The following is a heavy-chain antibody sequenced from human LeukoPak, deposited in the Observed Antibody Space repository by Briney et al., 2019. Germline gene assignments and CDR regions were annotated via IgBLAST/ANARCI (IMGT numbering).Heavy chain of an antibody. J-gene: IGHJ6*03. D-gene: IGHD3-16*01. CDR1: GASISTYY. V-gene: IGHV4-59*01. CDR2: IYHSGST. Sequence: SETLSLTCTVSGASISTYYWTWIRQPPGKGLEWIGYIYHSGSTNYNPSLKSRLTISVDTSKNHFSLNLSSVTAADTAVYYCARLWGHSLDAYYKYMDVWGKGTTVTVSS. CDR3: ARLWGHSLDAYYKYMDV.